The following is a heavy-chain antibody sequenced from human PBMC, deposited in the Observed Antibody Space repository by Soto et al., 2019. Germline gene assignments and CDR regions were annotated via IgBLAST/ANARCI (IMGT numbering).Heavy chain of an antibody. V-gene: IGHV4-30-4*01. D-gene: IGHD2-15*01. J-gene: IGHJ5*02. CDR2: IYYSGST. CDR1: GGSISSGDYY. Sequence: QMQLQESGPGLVKPSQTLSLTCTVSGGSISSGDYYWSWIRQPPGKGLEGIGYIYYSGSTNYNPSLKSRVTISVDTSKNQFSLKLSSVTAADTAVYYCARVRGRLLRFDPWGQGTLVTVSS. CDR3: ARVRGRLLRFDP.